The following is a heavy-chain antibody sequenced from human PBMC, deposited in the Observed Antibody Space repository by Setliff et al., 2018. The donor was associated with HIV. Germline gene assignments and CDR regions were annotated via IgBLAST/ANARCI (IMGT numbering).Heavy chain of an antibody. CDR2: ITAERSDK. Sequence: GGSLRLSCAGSGFTFSSHWMSWVRQAPGKGLEWVATITAERSDKNYPDSVKGRFTISRDNAKTSLYLQMNSLRGEDTAVYYCVRAIQGAYDFWGRGTLVTVSS. D-gene: IGHD2-21*01. CDR1: GFTFSSHW. V-gene: IGHV3-7*03. J-gene: IGHJ4*01. CDR3: VRAIQGAYDF.